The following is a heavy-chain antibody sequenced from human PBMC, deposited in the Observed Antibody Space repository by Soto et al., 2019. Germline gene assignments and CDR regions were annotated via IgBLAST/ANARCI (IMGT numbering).Heavy chain of an antibody. D-gene: IGHD2-15*01. CDR1: GGSMSRYY. CDR2: IYYSGTT. V-gene: IGHV4-59*01. J-gene: IGHJ6*02. CDR3: ARDKVVGPLNLYYGMDV. Sequence: SETLSLTCTVTGGSMSRYYWGWIRQPPGKGLEWLGYIYYSGTTNYNPSFKSRVTISMDMSKNQYSLKLSSVTAADTAVYYCARDKVVGPLNLYYGMDVWGQGTTVTVSS.